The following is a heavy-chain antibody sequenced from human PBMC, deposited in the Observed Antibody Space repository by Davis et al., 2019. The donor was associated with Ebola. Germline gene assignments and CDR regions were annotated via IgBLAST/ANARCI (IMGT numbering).Heavy chain of an antibody. V-gene: IGHV1-3*01. Sequence: AASVKVSCKASGYTFTSYAMHWVRQAPGQRLEWMGWINAGNGNTKYSQKFQGRVTITRDTSASTAYMELSSLSSDDTAVYYCTRGIARRRYGSWFDPWGQGTPVTVSS. CDR1: GYTFTSYA. CDR2: INAGNGNT. D-gene: IGHD4-17*01. J-gene: IGHJ5*02. CDR3: TRGIARRRYGSWFDP.